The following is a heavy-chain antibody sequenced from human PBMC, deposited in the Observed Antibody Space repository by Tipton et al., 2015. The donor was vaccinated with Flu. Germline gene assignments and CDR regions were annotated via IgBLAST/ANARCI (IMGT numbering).Heavy chain of an antibody. V-gene: IGHV3-15*01. J-gene: IGHJ6*02. D-gene: IGHD2-2*01. Sequence: GSLRLSCVASGFTFSNAWMTWVRQAPGRGLEWVGRINSKTDGETTHYAATVKGRFFISRDDSRHSVYLQMNSLRSDDSGVYYCTTEDCSSVSCLDPMFGAMDVWVQGTTVSVSS. CDR3: TTEDCSSVSCLDPMFGAMDV. CDR1: GFTFSNAW. CDR2: INSKTDGETT.